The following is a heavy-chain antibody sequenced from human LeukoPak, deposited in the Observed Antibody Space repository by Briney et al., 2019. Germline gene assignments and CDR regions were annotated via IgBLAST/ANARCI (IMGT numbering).Heavy chain of an antibody. D-gene: IGHD6-13*01. CDR2: INSSSSTI. J-gene: IGHJ4*02. CDR1: GFTFSSYS. CDR3: ARRGYSSSWYVDY. Sequence: GGSLRLSCAASGFTFSSYSMNWVRQAPGKGLEWVSYINSSSSTIYYADSVKGRFTISRDNAKNPLYLQMNSLRAEDTAVYYCARRGYSSSWYVDYWGQGTLVTVSS. V-gene: IGHV3-48*01.